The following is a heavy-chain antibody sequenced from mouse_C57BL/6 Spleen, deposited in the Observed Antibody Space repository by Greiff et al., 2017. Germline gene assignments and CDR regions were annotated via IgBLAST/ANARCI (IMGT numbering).Heavy chain of an antibody. D-gene: IGHD2-2*01. CDR1: GFTFNTYA. CDR3: VSDGFYAMDY. CDR2: IRSKSSNYAT. Sequence: EVMLVESGGGLVQPKGSLKLSCAASGFTFNTYAMHWVRQAPGQGLEWVARIRSKSSNYATYYADSVKDRVTISRDDSQSMLYLQMNILKPEDTAMYYCVSDGFYAMDYWGQGTSVTVSS. J-gene: IGHJ4*01. V-gene: IGHV10-3*01.